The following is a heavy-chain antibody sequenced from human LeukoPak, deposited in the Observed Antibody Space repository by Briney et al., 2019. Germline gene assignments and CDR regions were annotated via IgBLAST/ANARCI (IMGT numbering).Heavy chain of an antibody. CDR2: IYHSGST. J-gene: IGHJ4*02. Sequence: SETLSLTCAVSGGSISSGGYSWSWIRQPPGKGLEWIGYIYHSGSTHYNPSLKSRVTISVDRSKNQFSLKLSSVTAADTAVYYCAASPNYDSSGYSFDYWGQGTLVTVSS. D-gene: IGHD3-22*01. V-gene: IGHV4-30-2*01. CDR3: AASPNYDSSGYSFDY. CDR1: GGSISSGGYS.